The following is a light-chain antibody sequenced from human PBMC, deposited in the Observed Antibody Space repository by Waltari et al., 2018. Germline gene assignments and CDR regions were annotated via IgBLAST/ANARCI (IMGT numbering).Light chain of an antibody. CDR3: QQYYSTPNT. J-gene: IGKJ2*01. Sequence: DIVVTQSPDSLAVSLGERANMNCKSSQSLLHTNNKNYLAWYQLRPGQPPKLLIYWASTRESGVPGRFSGSGSGTDFTLTISGLQAEDVAVYYCQQYYSTPNTFGQGTKLEIK. V-gene: IGKV4-1*01. CDR1: QSLLHTNNKNY. CDR2: WAS.